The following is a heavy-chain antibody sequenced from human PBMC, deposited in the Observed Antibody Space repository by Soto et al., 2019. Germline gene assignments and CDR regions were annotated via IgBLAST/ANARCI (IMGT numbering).Heavy chain of an antibody. J-gene: IGHJ4*02. CDR1: GYTFTSYD. CDR3: AATRRDGYTFDY. D-gene: IGHD5-12*01. CDR2: MNPNSGNT. V-gene: IGHV1-8*01. Sequence: ASVKVSCKASGYTFTSYDINWVRQATGQGLEWMGWMNPNSGNTGYAQKFQGRVTMTRNTSISTAYMELSSLRSEDTAVYYCAATRRDGYTFDYWGQGTLVTVSS.